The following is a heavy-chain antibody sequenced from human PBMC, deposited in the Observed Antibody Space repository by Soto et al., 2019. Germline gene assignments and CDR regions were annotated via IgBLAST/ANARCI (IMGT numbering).Heavy chain of an antibody. J-gene: IGHJ4*02. Sequence: GASVKVSCKASGGTFSSYAISWVRQAPGQGLEWMGGIIPIFGTANYAQKFQGRVTITADESTSTAYMELSSLRSEDTAVYYCARGVPYLGPYYFDYSGQGTLVTVSS. CDR2: IIPIFGTA. V-gene: IGHV1-69*13. D-gene: IGHD2-2*01. CDR1: GGTFSSYA. CDR3: ARGVPYLGPYYFDY.